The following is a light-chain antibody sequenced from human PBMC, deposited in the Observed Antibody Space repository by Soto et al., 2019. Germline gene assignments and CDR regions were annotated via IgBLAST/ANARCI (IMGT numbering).Light chain of an antibody. V-gene: IGKV3-11*01. Sequence: EFLLTQSPATLSLSAGERATLSCRAGQTISNYLAWYQQKPGQAPRLLIYDASNRATDIPARFSGSGSGTDFTLTISSLEPDDFAVYYCQHGEAFGPGTKVEIK. CDR1: QTISNY. J-gene: IGKJ3*01. CDR2: DAS. CDR3: QHGEA.